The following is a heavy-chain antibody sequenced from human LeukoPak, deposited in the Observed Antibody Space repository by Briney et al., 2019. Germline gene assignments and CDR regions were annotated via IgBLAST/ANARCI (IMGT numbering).Heavy chain of an antibody. J-gene: IGHJ4*02. CDR3: TTMGGGYSVYFDS. V-gene: IGHV3-15*01. CDR2: IKSETDGGTT. CDR1: GFTFTNAW. Sequence: GGSLRLSCAASGFTFTNAWMSWVRQAPGKGLEWVGRIKSETDGGTTDYAAPVKGRFTISRDDSKKTLYLQMNSLKTEDTAVYYCTTMGGGYSVYFDSWGQGTLVPVSS. D-gene: IGHD5/OR15-5a*01.